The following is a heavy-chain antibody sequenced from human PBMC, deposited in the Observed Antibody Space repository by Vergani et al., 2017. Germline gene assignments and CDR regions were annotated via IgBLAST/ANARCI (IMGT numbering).Heavy chain of an antibody. CDR1: GGPFSGGSHY. CDR2: NYNTGGT. Sequence: QVQLKESGPGLVGPSETLSLTCTVSGGPFSGGSHYWRWIRQSAGKGLEWIGRNYNTGGTNYDPSLTTRVTMSVDTSKNQFSLKLASVTAADTAVYYCARHLRQQPNDYWGQGTLVTVSS. D-gene: IGHD6-13*01. V-gene: IGHV4-61*02. J-gene: IGHJ4*02. CDR3: ARHLRQQPNDY.